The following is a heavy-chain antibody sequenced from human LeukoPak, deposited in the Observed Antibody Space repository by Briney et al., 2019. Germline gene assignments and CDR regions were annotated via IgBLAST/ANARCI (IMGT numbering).Heavy chain of an antibody. CDR1: GFTFSSYS. CDR3: ARDANRYGSGSYGEGFDY. D-gene: IGHD3-10*01. V-gene: IGHV3-21*01. J-gene: IGHJ4*02. Sequence: GGSLRLSCAASGFTFSSYSMNWVRQAPGKGLEWVSSISSSSSYIYYADSVKGRFTISRDNAKNTLYLQMNSLRAEDTAVYYCARDANRYGSGSYGEGFDYWGQGTLVTVSS. CDR2: ISSSSSYI.